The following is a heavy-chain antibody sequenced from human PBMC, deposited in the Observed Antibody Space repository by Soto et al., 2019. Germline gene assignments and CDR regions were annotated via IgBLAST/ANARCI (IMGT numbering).Heavy chain of an antibody. CDR3: ASLGWIDY. V-gene: IGHV3-30-3*01. D-gene: IGHD1-26*01. CDR2: ISYDGSNK. J-gene: IGHJ4*02. Sequence: QVQLVESGGGVVQPGRSLRLSCAASGFTFSSYAMHWVRQAPGKGLEWVAVISYDGSNKYYADSVKGRFTISRDNSKNTLYLQMNSLRAEDTAVYYCASLGWIDYWGQGTLVTVSS. CDR1: GFTFSSYA.